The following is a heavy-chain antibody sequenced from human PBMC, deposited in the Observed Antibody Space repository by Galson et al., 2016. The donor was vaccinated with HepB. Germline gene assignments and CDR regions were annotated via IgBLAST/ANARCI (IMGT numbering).Heavy chain of an antibody. Sequence: SLRLSCAASGFPFSRYAMHWVRQAPGKGLEWVADIRYDSSAQNYVESVKGRFTISRDNSQNTLYLQMNGLTAADTAVYYCARDGYNPDSYYYFYGLDVWGQGTTVTVSS. V-gene: IGHV3-33*01. D-gene: IGHD5-24*01. CDR3: ARDGYNPDSYYYFYGLDV. CDR1: GFPFSRYA. CDR2: IRYDSSAQ. J-gene: IGHJ6*02.